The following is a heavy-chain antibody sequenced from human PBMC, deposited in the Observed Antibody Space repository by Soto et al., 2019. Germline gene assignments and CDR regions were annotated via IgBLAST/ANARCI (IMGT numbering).Heavy chain of an antibody. J-gene: IGHJ3*02. D-gene: IGHD1-1*01. Sequence: QVQLQQWGAGLLKPSETLSLTCAVYGGFVSSGTYYWSWIRQPAGKGLEWIGEMSHSGGTHFNPSLKSLVTISVDTSKNQFSLKMSSVTAADTALYYCARVERGTVTTVVDAFDIWGPGTMITVSS. V-gene: IGHV4-34*01. CDR3: ARVERGTVTTVVDAFDI. CDR2: MSHSGGT. CDR1: GGFVSSGTYY.